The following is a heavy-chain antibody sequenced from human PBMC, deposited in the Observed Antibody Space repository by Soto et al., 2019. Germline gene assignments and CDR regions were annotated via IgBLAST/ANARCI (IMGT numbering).Heavy chain of an antibody. CDR2: IYNGATT. CDR1: GGSISSYY. D-gene: IGHD1-26*01. J-gene: IGHJ4*02. CDR3: ARDDSQRPATY. V-gene: IGHV4-59*01. Sequence: QVQLQESGPGLVKPSETLSLTCIVSGGSISSYYWTWTRQPPGKRLEWIGCIYNGATTNYNPSLKSRVTISVDTSKNQFSLKLTSVTAADTAVYYCARDDSQRPATYWGQGTLVTVSS.